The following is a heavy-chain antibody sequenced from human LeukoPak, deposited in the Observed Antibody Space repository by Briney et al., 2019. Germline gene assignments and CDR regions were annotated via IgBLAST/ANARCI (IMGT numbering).Heavy chain of an antibody. CDR1: GGSIRSSSYY. J-gene: IGHJ4*02. CDR2: IFYTGTT. Sequence: SETLSLTCTVSGGSIRSSSYYWDWIRQPPGKGLEWIGTIFYTGTTHYNPSLKSRVTISVDTSKNQFSLKLNSVTAADAAVYYCARHVGGYTYGYSDYWGQGTLVTVSS. CDR3: ARHVGGYTYGYSDY. D-gene: IGHD5-18*01. V-gene: IGHV4-39*01.